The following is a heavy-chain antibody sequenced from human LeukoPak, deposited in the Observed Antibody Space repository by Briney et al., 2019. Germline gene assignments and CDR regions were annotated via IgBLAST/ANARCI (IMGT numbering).Heavy chain of an antibody. CDR2: IPGSGGNT. D-gene: IGHD6-13*01. V-gene: IGHV3-23*01. Sequence: GGSLRLSGAASELIFRGNSLSWFRRPPGKGREWVSVIPGSGGNTYYADSVKGRFTISKDNSKNTVYLQMSSLRVDDTAVYYCAKAANSSWPSYYYGMDVWGQGTTVTVSS. CDR3: AKAANSSWPSYYYGMDV. CDR1: ELIFRGNS. J-gene: IGHJ6*02.